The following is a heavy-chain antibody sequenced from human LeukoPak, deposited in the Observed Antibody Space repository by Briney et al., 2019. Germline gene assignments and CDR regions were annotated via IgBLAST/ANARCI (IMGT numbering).Heavy chain of an antibody. CDR3: ARAGVQLWSPIDY. CDR1: GGSISSYY. J-gene: IGHJ4*02. V-gene: IGHV4-59*01. D-gene: IGHD5-18*01. CDR2: IYYSGST. Sequence: SETLSPTCTVSGGSISSYYWSWIRQPPGKGLEWIGYIYYSGSTNYNPSLKSRVTISVDTSKNQFSLKLSSVTAADTAVYYCARAGVQLWSPIDYWGQGTLVTVSS.